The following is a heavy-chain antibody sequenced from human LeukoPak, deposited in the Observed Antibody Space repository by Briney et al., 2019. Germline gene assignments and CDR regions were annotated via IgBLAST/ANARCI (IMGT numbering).Heavy chain of an antibody. V-gene: IGHV1-2*02. CDR1: GYTFTGYY. Sequence: GASVKVSXKASGYTFTGYYMHWVRQAPGQGLEWMGWINPNSGGTNYAQKFQGRVTMTRDTSISTAYMELSRLRSDDTAVYYCARDGSDTAMGFDYWGQGTLVTVSS. CDR3: ARDGSDTAMGFDY. J-gene: IGHJ4*02. CDR2: INPNSGGT. D-gene: IGHD5-18*01.